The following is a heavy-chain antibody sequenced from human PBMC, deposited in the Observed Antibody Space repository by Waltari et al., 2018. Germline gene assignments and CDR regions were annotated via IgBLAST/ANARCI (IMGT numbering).Heavy chain of an antibody. CDR3: ARGTHYYDSSGYAVYYYGMDV. CDR1: GGTFSSYT. CDR2: IIPILGIA. J-gene: IGHJ6*02. V-gene: IGHV1-69*04. D-gene: IGHD3-22*01. Sequence: QVQLVKSGAELKKPVSSVKVSCKAHGGTFSSYTIGWVRHAPGQGIEWMGRIIPILGIANYAQKFQGRVTITADKSTSTAYMELSSLRSEDTAVYDCARGTHYYDSSGYAVYYYGMDVWGQGTTVTVSS.